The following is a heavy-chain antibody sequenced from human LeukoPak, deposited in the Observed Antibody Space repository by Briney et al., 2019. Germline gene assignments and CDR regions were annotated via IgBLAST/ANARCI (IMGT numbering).Heavy chain of an antibody. CDR1: GYTFTSYD. CDR2: MNPNSGNT. CDR3: AREGSSLSCFDY. V-gene: IGHV1-8*01. D-gene: IGHD6-6*01. J-gene: IGHJ4*02. Sequence: ASVKVSCKASGYTFTSYDINWVRQATGQGLEWMGWMNPNSGNTGYAQKFQGRVTMTRNTSISTAYMELSSLRSEDTAVYYCAREGSSLSCFDYWGQGTLVTVSS.